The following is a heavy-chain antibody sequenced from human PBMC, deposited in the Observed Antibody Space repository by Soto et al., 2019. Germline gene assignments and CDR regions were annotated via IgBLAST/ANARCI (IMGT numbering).Heavy chain of an antibody. Sequence: QLHLVQSGAEVKKAGSSAKVSCKASGGTVSSYAITWVRQAPGKGLEWMGVFIPIFVSAHYAPKFQGRITITADESTSTAYMELSSLRFEDTAVYYCARSPPRVERNNYAGGWFDPWGQGTLVTVSS. J-gene: IGHJ5*02. D-gene: IGHD4-4*01. CDR2: FIPIFVSA. CDR3: ARSPPRVERNNYAGGWFDP. V-gene: IGHV1-69*01. CDR1: GGTVSSYA.